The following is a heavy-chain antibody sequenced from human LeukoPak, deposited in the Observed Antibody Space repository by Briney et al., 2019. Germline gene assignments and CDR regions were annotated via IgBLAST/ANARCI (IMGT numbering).Heavy chain of an antibody. J-gene: IGHJ4*02. CDR2: ISAYNGNT. Sequence: GASVKVSCKASGYTFTSYGISWVRQAPGQGLEWMGWISAYNGNTNYAQKLQGRVTMTTDTSTSTAYMELRSLRSDDTAVYYCARAPWGSTWRVCFDSWGQGALVTVSS. D-gene: IGHD7-27*01. CDR3: ARAPWGSTWRVCFDS. V-gene: IGHV1-18*01. CDR1: GYTFTSYG.